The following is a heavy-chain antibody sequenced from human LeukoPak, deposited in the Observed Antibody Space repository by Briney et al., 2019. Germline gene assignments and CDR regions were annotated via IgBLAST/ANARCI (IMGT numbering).Heavy chain of an antibody. D-gene: IGHD3-9*01. CDR2: INPNSGGT. V-gene: IGHV1-2*04. Sequence: AASVKVSCTASGYTFTGYYMHWVRQAPGQGLEWMGWINPNSGGTNYAQKFQGWVTMTRDTSISTAYMELSRLRSDDTAVYYCARVDILTGYPYYYYGMDVWGQGTTVTVSS. CDR3: ARVDILTGYPYYYYGMDV. J-gene: IGHJ6*02. CDR1: GYTFTGYY.